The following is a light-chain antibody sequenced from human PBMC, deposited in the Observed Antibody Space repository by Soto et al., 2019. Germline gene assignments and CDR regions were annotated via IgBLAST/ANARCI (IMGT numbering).Light chain of an antibody. CDR1: QSISNC. V-gene: IGKV1-39*01. J-gene: IGKJ2*01. Sequence: DIQMTQSPSSLSASVGDRVTITCRASQSISNCLNWYQQKPGKAPKLLIYGASTLQSGVPSRFSGGGSGTDFTLTISSLQPEDFATYYCQQTYSTPGYTFAQGTKLEIK. CDR3: QQTYSTPGYT. CDR2: GAS.